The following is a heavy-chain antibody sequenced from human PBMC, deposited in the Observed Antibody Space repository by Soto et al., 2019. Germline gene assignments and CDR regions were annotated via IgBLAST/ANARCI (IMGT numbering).Heavy chain of an antibody. D-gene: IGHD1-26*01. V-gene: IGHV3-48*03. CDR3: ASISGRKPRGAFDI. CDR1: GFTFSSYE. Sequence: EVQLVESGGGLVQPGGSLRLSCAASGFTFSSYEMNWVRQAPGKGLEWVSYISSSSSYTNYADSVKGRFTISRDNAKNSLYLQMNSLRAEDTAVYYCASISGRKPRGAFDIWGQGTMVTVSS. CDR2: ISSSSSYT. J-gene: IGHJ3*02.